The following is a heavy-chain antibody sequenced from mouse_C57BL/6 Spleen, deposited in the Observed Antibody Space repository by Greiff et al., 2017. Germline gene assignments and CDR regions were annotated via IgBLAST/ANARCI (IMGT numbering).Heavy chain of an antibody. CDR3: ARYYSNRRYFDY. V-gene: IGHV1-20*01. CDR1: GYSFTGYF. D-gene: IGHD2-5*01. CDR2: INPYNGDT. Sequence: EVQVVESGPELVKPGDSVKISCKASGYSFTGYFMNWVMQSHGKSLEWIGRINPYNGDTFYNQKFKGKATLTVDKSSSTAHMELRSLTSEDSAVYYCARYYSNRRYFDYWGQGTTLTVSS. J-gene: IGHJ2*01.